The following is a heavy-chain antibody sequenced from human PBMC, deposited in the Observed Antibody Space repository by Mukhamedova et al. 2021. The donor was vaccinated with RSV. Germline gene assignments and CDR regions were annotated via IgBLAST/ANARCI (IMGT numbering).Heavy chain of an antibody. V-gene: IGHV3-9*01. J-gene: IGHJ1*01. Sequence: EWVSGISWNSERIGYAKSVKGRFTISRDNDKNSLYLQMKSLRAEDTALYYCAKDIDPQHLVLSHWGQGTLATVSS. CDR3: AKDIDPQHLVLSH. D-gene: IGHD6-13*01. CDR2: ISWNSERI.